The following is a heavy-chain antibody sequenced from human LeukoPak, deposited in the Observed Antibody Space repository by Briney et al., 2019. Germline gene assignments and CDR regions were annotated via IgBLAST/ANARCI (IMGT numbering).Heavy chain of an antibody. Sequence: GGSLRLSCAASGFTFSRYAMHWVRQAPGKGLECVAVILYDGSNKYYADSVKGRFTISRDNSKNTVYLQMNSLRAEDTAVYYCAKTQNPVVPAAIDFDYWGQGTLVTVSS. CDR2: ILYDGSNK. V-gene: IGHV3-30-3*02. D-gene: IGHD2-2*01. CDR1: GFTFSRYA. CDR3: AKTQNPVVPAAIDFDY. J-gene: IGHJ4*02.